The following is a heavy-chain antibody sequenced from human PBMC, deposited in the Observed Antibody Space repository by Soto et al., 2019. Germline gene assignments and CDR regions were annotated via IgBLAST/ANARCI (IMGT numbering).Heavy chain of an antibody. CDR2: IIPIFGTA. J-gene: IGHJ6*02. CDR1: GGTFSTYA. CDR3: ARVVLREMATTMDYYGMDV. Sequence: SVKVSCKASGGTFSTYAISWVRQAPGQGLEWMGGIIPIFGTANYAQKFQGRVTITADESTSTAYMELSSLRSEDTAVYYCARVVLREMATTMDYYGMDVWGQGTTVTVSS. V-gene: IGHV1-69*13. D-gene: IGHD5-12*01.